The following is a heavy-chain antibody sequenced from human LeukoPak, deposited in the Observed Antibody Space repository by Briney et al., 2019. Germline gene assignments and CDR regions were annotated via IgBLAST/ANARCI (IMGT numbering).Heavy chain of an antibody. Sequence: PSETLSLTCTVSGGSISSSSYYWGWIRQPPGKGLEWTGSIYYSGSTYYNPSLKSRVTISVDTSKNQFSLKLSSVTAADTAVYYCARPRRDYYDSSGYYYTHNWFDPWGQGTLVTVSS. V-gene: IGHV4-39*01. CDR2: IYYSGST. CDR1: GGSISSSSYY. D-gene: IGHD3-22*01. J-gene: IGHJ5*02. CDR3: ARPRRDYYDSSGYYYTHNWFDP.